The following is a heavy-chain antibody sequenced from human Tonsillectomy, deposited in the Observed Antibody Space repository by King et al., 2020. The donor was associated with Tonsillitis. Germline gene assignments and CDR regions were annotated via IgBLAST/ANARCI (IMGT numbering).Heavy chain of an antibody. J-gene: IGHJ4*02. Sequence: VQLVESGGGLVQPGGSLRLSCAASGFNFSSYAMSWVRQAPGKGLEWVSAISGSGGSTYYADSVKGRFTISRDNSQNTLCLQMNSLRAEDTAVYYGANAVLRGYSYEGYWGQGTLVTVSS. CDR2: ISGSGGST. CDR3: ANAVLRGYSYEGY. D-gene: IGHD5-18*01. V-gene: IGHV3-23*04. CDR1: GFNFSSYA.